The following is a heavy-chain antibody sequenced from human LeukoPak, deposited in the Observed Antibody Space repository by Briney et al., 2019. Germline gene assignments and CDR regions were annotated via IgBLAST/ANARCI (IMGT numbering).Heavy chain of an antibody. CDR1: GYTFTSYY. CDR3: ARGIFGVVIAYDY. J-gene: IGHJ4*02. D-gene: IGHD3-3*01. CDR2: INPSGGST. Sequence: VSVKVSCKASGYTFTSYYMHWVRQAPGQGLEWMGIINPSGGSTSYAQKFQGRVTITRNTSISTAYMELSSLRSEDTAVYYCARGIFGVVIAYDYWGQGTLVTVSS. V-gene: IGHV1-46*01.